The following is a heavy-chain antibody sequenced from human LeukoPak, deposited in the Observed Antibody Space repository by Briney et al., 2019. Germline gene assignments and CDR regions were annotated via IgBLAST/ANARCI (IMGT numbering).Heavy chain of an antibody. V-gene: IGHV3-20*04. CDR2: INWSGCDT. J-gene: IGHJ4*02. CDR1: GFNFDEYG. Sequence: GGSLTLSCTASGFNFDEYGMTWARQAPGKGLEWVSSINWSGCDTIYAESVQGRFTFYRDHAKKSLYLQMNILRDEDTALYYCARDYVIGDQLALDYWGQGTLVTVSS. CDR3: ARDYVIGDQLALDY. D-gene: IGHD3-16*01.